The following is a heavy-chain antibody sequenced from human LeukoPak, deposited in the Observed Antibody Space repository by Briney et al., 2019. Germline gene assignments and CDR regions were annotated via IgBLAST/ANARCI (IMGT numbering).Heavy chain of an antibody. D-gene: IGHD1/OR15-1a*01. V-gene: IGHV1-2*02. J-gene: IGHJ4*02. CDR1: GYTFTGHY. CDR2: IHPNTGGT. CDR3: ARGGLYNWNIDY. Sequence: GASVKVSCKASGYTFTGHYIHWVRQAPGQGLEWMGWIHPNTGGTKYAQKFQGRVTMTRDTSISTGYAELSRLRSDDTAVYYCARGGLYNWNIDYWGQGSLVTVSS.